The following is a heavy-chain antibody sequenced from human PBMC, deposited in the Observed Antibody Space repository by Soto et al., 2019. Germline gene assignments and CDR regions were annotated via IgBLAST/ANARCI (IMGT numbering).Heavy chain of an antibody. D-gene: IGHD3-22*01. CDR1: GFTFTNYA. J-gene: IGHJ4*02. V-gene: IGHV3-23*01. CDR2: ITGSGGAT. CDR3: AKSPGMYYYDSSGYYHYDY. Sequence: GGSLRLSCSASGFTFTNYAMNWVRQVPGKGLEWVAGITGSGGATFHADSVKGRFTISRDNSKNTLSLQMNSLRAEDTAVYYCAKSPGMYYYDSSGYYHYDYWGQGTLVTVSS.